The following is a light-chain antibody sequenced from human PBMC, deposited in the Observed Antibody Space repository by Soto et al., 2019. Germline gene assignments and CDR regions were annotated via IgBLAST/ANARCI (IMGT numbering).Light chain of an antibody. J-gene: IGLJ3*02. Sequence: QSALTQPASVSGSPGQSITISCTGTSSDVGGYSYVSWYQQHPGKAPKLMIYEVSNRPSGVSNRFSGSKSGKTASLTISGLQAEDEAAYYCSSYAGSTPLLFGGGTKLTVL. V-gene: IGLV2-14*01. CDR2: EVS. CDR3: SSYAGSTPLL. CDR1: SSDVGGYSY.